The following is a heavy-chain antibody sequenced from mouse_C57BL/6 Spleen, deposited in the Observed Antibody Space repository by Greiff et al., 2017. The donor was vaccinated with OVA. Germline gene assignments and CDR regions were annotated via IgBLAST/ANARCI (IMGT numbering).Heavy chain of an antibody. Sequence: EVHLVESGPELVKPGASVKISCKASGYSFTGYYMNWVKQSPEKSLEWIGEINPSTGGTTYNQKFKAKATLTVDKSSSTAYMQLKSLTSEDSAVYYCARPDSSGLDYWGQGTTLTVSS. CDR1: GYSFTGYY. CDR3: ARPDSSGLDY. CDR2: INPSTGGT. D-gene: IGHD3-2*02. V-gene: IGHV1-42*01. J-gene: IGHJ2*01.